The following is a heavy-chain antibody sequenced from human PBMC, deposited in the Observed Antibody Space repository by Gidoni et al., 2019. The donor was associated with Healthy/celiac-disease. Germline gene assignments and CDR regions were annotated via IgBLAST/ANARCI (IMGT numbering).Heavy chain of an antibody. Sequence: QVQLVQSGAEVKKPGSSVKVSCKASGGTFSSYAISWVRQAPGQGLEWMGGIIPIFGTANYAQKFQGRVTITADESTSTAYMELSSLRSEDTAVYYCASPGVYDSSGYYGWFDPWGQGTLVTVSS. CDR1: GGTFSSYA. J-gene: IGHJ5*02. CDR3: ASPGVYDSSGYYGWFDP. D-gene: IGHD3-22*01. V-gene: IGHV1-69*01. CDR2: IIPIFGTA.